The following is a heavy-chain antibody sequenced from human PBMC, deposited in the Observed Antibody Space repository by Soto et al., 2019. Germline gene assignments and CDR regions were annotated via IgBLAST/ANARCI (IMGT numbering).Heavy chain of an antibody. V-gene: IGHV1-69*13. D-gene: IGHD2-15*01. Sequence: SVKVSCKASGGTFSSYAISWVRQAPGRGLEWMGGIIPIFGTANYAQKFQGRVTITADESTSTAYMELSSLRSEDTAVYYCARDYRRSPYCSGGSCYSVSAFDIWGQGTMVTVSS. CDR1: GGTFSSYA. CDR3: ARDYRRSPYCSGGSCYSVSAFDI. J-gene: IGHJ3*02. CDR2: IIPIFGTA.